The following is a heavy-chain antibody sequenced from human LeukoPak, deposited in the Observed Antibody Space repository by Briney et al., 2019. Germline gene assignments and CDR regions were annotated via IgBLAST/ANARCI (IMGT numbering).Heavy chain of an antibody. J-gene: IGHJ4*02. CDR3: APEGILGSSSGY. Sequence: SVKVSCKASGGTFSSYTISWVRQAPGQALEWMGRIIPILGIANYAQKFQGRVTITADKSTSTAYMELSSLRSEDTAVYYCAPEGILGSSSGYWGQGTLVTVSS. CDR2: IIPILGIA. CDR1: GGTFSSYT. D-gene: IGHD6-19*01. V-gene: IGHV1-69*02.